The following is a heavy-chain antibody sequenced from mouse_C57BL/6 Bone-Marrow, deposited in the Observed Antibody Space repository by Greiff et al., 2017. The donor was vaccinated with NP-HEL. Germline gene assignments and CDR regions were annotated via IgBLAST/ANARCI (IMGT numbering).Heavy chain of an antibody. J-gene: IGHJ4*01. V-gene: IGHV1-15*01. D-gene: IGHD2-5*01. CDR2: IDPETGGT. CDR1: GYTFTDYE. Sequence: VKLQQSGAELVRPGASVTLSCKASGYTFTDYEMHWVKQTPVHGLEWIGAIDPETGGTAYNQKFKGKAILTADKSSSTAYMELRSLTSEDSAVYYCTRSGAYYSNYETMDYWGQGTSVTVSS. CDR3: TRSGAYYSNYETMDY.